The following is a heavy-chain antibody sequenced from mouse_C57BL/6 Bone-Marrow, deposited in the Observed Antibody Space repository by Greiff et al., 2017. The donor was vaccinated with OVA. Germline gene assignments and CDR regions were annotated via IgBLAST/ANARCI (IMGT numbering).Heavy chain of an antibody. Sequence: VQLQQSGPVLVKPGASVKMSCKASGYTFTDYYMNWVKQSHGKSLEWIGVINPYNGGTSYNQKFKGKATLTVDKSSSTAYMELNSLTSEDSAVYYCAPHYGYDAWFAYWGQGTLVTVSA. CDR1: GYTFTDYY. D-gene: IGHD2-2*01. CDR3: APHYGYDAWFAY. CDR2: INPYNGGT. J-gene: IGHJ3*01. V-gene: IGHV1-19*01.